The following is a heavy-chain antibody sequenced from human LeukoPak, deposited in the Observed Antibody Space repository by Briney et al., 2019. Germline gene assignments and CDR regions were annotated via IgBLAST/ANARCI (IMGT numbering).Heavy chain of an antibody. CDR2: IKWNGDVI. CDR3: ARDLTLYSRDY. V-gene: IGHV3-20*04. D-gene: IGHD4-11*01. Sequence: GGSLRLSCEGSGFTFEDFDMTWVRQAPGKGLEWVSTIKWNGDVIGYADSVKGRFIISRDNAKNSLFLQMNSLRADDTAFYYCARDLTLYSRDYWGQGTLVTVSS. J-gene: IGHJ4*02. CDR1: GFTFEDFD.